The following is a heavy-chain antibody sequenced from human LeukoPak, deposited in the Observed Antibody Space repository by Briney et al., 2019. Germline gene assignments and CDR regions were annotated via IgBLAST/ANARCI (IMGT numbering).Heavy chain of an antibody. CDR1: GFTFSSYA. CDR3: ARELRYFDWLPHDDAFDI. D-gene: IGHD3-9*01. V-gene: IGHV3-30-3*01. J-gene: IGHJ3*02. Sequence: GGSLRLSCAASGFTFSSYAMHWVRQAPGKGLEWVAVISYDGSNKYYADSVKGRFTTSRDNSKNTLYLQMNSLRAEDTAVYYCARELRYFDWLPHDDAFDIWGQGTMVTVSS. CDR2: ISYDGSNK.